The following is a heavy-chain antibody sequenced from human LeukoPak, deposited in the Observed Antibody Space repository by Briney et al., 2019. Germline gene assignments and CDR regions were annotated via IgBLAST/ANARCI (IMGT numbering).Heavy chain of an antibody. CDR3: ARDFCSAGSCYPDN. D-gene: IGHD2-15*01. CDR1: GFTVSSNY. J-gene: IGHJ4*02. V-gene: IGHV3-66*01. CDR2: IYSGGST. Sequence: GGSLRLSCTASGFTVSSNYMNWVRQAPGKGLEGVSVIYSGGSTYYADSVKGRFTISRDNSKNTLYLQMTSLRVEDTAVYYCARDFCSAGSCYPDNWGQGTLVTVSS.